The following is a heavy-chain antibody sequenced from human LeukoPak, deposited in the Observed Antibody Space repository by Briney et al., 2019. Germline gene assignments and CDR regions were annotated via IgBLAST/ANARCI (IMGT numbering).Heavy chain of an antibody. CDR1: GFTFSITW. CDR3: ARGLSGYASSLGY. V-gene: IGHV3-74*01. CDR2: ITSDGSST. Sequence: GSLRLSCAASGFTFSITWMHWVRQPPGKGLVWVARITSDGSSTSYADSVRGRFSISRDNAKNTLYLLMNSLRAEDTAVYYCARGLSGYASSLGYWGQGTLVTVSA. J-gene: IGHJ4*02. D-gene: IGHD6-6*01.